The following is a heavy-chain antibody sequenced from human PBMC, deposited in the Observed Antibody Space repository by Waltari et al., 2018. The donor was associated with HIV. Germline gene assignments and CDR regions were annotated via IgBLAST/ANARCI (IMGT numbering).Heavy chain of an antibody. CDR1: GYTLTGYY. J-gene: IGHJ3*02. CDR3: ARDPRGSWGAFDI. V-gene: IGHV1-2*02. Sequence: VQLVQSGAEVKKPGASVKVSCKASGYTLTGYYMHWVRQAPGQGLEWMGWINPNSGGTNYAQKFQGRVTMTRDTSISTAYMELNSLRSDDTAVYYCARDPRGSWGAFDIWGQGTMVTVSS. D-gene: IGHD1-26*01. CDR2: INPNSGGT.